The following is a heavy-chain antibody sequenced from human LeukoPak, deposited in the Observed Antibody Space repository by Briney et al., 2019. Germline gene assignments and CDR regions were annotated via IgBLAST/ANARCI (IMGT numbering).Heavy chain of an antibody. CDR3: ARARAGVTTAFES. J-gene: IGHJ4*02. D-gene: IGHD4-17*01. CDR1: GFIISDYY. V-gene: IGHV3-11*06. CDR2: ISRSSSYT. Sequence: KPGGSLRLSCAASGFIISDYYMNWIRQAPGKGLEWVSYISRSSSYTKYADSVQGRFTISRDNVQSSLYLQMNSLRAEDTAVYFCARARAGVTTAFESWGQGTLVTVSS.